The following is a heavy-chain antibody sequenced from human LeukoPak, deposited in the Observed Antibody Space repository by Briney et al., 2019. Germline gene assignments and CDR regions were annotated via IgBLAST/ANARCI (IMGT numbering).Heavy chain of an antibody. J-gene: IGHJ4*02. CDR1: GGSISSSSYY. D-gene: IGHD1-20*01. CDR3: ARYNWNDPSVDY. CDR2: IYYSGST. Sequence: PSETLSLTWTVSGGSISSSSYYWGWIRQPPGKGLEWIGSIYYSGSTYYNPSLKSRVTISVDTSKNQFSLKLSSVTAADTAVYYCARYNWNDPSVDYWGQGTLVTVSS. V-gene: IGHV4-39*07.